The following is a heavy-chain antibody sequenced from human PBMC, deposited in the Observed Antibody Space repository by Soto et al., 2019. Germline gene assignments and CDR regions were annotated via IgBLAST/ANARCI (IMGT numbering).Heavy chain of an antibody. D-gene: IGHD3-22*01. CDR1: GGTFSSYA. CDR3: ATKRTYYYDSSDLEAPACDI. CDR2: IIPIFGTA. J-gene: IGHJ3*02. V-gene: IGHV1-69*01. Sequence: QVQLVQSEAEVKKPGSSVKVSCKASGGTFSSYAISWVRQAPGQGLEWMGGIIPIFGTANYAQKFQGRVTITADESTSTAYMELSSLRSEDTAVYYCATKRTYYYDSSDLEAPACDIWGQGTMVTVSS.